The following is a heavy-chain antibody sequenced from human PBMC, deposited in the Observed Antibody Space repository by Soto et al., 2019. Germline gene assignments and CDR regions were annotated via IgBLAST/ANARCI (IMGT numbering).Heavy chain of an antibody. CDR2: IIPIFGTA. Sequence: QVQLVQSGAEVKKPGSSVKVSCKASGGTFSSYAISWVRQAPGQGLEWMGGIIPIFGTANYAQKFQGRVTITADESTSTAYMELSSLRSEDTAVYYCASNNCSGGSCYSDVLSGVLNYWGQGTLVTVSS. J-gene: IGHJ4*02. CDR3: ASNNCSGGSCYSDVLSGVLNY. V-gene: IGHV1-69*01. CDR1: GGTFSSYA. D-gene: IGHD2-15*01.